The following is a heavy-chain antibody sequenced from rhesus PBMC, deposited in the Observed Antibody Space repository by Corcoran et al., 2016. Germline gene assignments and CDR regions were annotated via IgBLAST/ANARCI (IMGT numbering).Heavy chain of an antibody. V-gene: IGHV2-95*01. CDR3: ARGVNNYDDAFDF. Sequence: QVTLKESGPALVKPTQTLTLTCTFSGFSISTTGTGVGWIRQPPGKALEWLANIYWNDSKYYSSSLKRRLTLSKDTSKNQVVLTMTNMDPVDTATYYCARGVNNYDDAFDFWGQGLRVTVSS. D-gene: IGHD4-11*01. CDR2: IYWNDSK. J-gene: IGHJ3*01. CDR1: GFSISTTGTG.